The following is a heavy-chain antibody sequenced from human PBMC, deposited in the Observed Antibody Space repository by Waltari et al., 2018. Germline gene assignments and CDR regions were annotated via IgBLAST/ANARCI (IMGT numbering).Heavy chain of an antibody. CDR2: MNPNTGNT. J-gene: IGHJ4*02. Sequence: QVQLVQSGAEVKKPGASVKVSCKASGYTFTSYDINWVRQATGQGLEWMGWMNPNTGNTGYAQKFQGRVTITRNTSISTAYRGLGSLRSEDTAVYYCARESGGTTGGLGVDYWGQGTLVTVSS. CDR1: GYTFTSYD. V-gene: IGHV1-8*03. CDR3: ARESGGTTGGLGVDY. D-gene: IGHD2-15*01.